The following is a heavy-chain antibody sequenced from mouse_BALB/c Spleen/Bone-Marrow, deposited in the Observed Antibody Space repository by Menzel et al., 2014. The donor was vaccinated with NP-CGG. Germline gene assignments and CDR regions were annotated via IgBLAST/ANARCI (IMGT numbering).Heavy chain of an antibody. J-gene: IGHJ3*01. V-gene: IGHV5-9-2*01. CDR1: GFTFSNYG. Sequence: EVKLVESGGGLVKSGGSLKLSCAASGFTFSNYGMSWVRQTPEKRLEWVATISGGGSYTFYSDSVKGRFTISRDNAKNSLYLRLSSLRSEDTALYYCARHAYYDQTEVSFVYWGQGTLVTVSA. D-gene: IGHD2-4*01. CDR2: ISGGGSYT. CDR3: ARHAYYDQTEVSFVY.